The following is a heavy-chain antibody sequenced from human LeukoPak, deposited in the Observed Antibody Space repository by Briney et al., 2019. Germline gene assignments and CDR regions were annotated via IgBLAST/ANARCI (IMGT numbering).Heavy chain of an antibody. D-gene: IGHD6-13*01. J-gene: IGHJ3*01. Sequence: SETLSLTCTVSGVSISSYYWSWIRQPAGKGLEWIGRIYTSGSTNYNPSLKSRVTMSVDTSKNQFSLNLSSVTAADTAVYYCARISSSNWYNERGAFDVWGQGTMVTVSS. V-gene: IGHV4-4*07. CDR1: GVSISSYY. CDR3: ARISSSNWYNERGAFDV. CDR2: IYTSGST.